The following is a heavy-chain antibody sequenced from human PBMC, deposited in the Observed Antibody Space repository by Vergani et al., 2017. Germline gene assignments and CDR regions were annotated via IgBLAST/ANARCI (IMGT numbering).Heavy chain of an antibody. CDR2: ISSNGGST. CDR3: ARGTAMGD. V-gene: IGHV3-64*01. J-gene: IGHJ4*02. D-gene: IGHD5-18*01. CDR1: GFTFSSYA. Sequence: VQLVESGGGVVQPGRSLRLSCAASGFTFSSYAMHWVRQAPGKGLEYVSAISSNGGSTYYANSVKGRFTISRDNSKNTLYLQMGSLRAEDMAVYYCARGTAMGDWGQGTLVTVSS.